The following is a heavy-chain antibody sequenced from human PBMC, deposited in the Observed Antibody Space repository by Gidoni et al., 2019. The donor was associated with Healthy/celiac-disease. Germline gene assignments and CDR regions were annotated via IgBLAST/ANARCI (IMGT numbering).Heavy chain of an antibody. J-gene: IGHJ4*02. V-gene: IGHV3-15*01. CDR2: IKSKTDGGTT. CDR1: GFTFSNAW. Sequence: EVQLVESGGGLVKPGGSLRLSCAASGFTFSNAWMSWVRQAPGKGLEWVGRIKSKTDGGTTDYAAPVKGRFTISRDDSKNTLYLQMNSLKTEDTAVYYCTTDLSSGWPYFDYWGQGTLVTVSS. D-gene: IGHD6-19*01. CDR3: TTDLSSGWPYFDY.